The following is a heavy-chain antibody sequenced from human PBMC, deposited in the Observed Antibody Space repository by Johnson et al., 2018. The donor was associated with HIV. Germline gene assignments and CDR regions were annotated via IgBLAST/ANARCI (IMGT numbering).Heavy chain of an antibody. CDR1: GITVSSNY. J-gene: IGHJ3*02. D-gene: IGHD6-19*01. V-gene: IGHV3-66*01. CDR2: IYSGGRT. CDR3: AKIAVAGTYHDAFDI. Sequence: EVQLVESGGGLVQPGGSLRLSCVASGITVSSNYMSWVRQAPGKGLEWVSVIYSGGRTYYADSVKGRITISRDNSKNTLYLQMNSLRAEDTAVYYCAKIAVAGTYHDAFDIWGQGTMVTVSS.